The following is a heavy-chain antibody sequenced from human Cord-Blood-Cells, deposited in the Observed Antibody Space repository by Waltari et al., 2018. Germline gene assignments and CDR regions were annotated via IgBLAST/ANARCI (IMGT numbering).Heavy chain of an antibody. CDR1: GCSISSSSYY. J-gene: IGHJ3*02. CDR3: ARQGRRDAFDI. Sequence: QLQLQESGPGLVKPSETLSLTCTVSGCSISSSSYYWGWIRQPPGKGLEWIGSIYYSGSTYYNPSLKSRVTISVDTSKNQFSLKLSSVTAADTAVYYCARQGRRDAFDIWGQGTMVTVSS. CDR2: IYYSGST. V-gene: IGHV4-39*01.